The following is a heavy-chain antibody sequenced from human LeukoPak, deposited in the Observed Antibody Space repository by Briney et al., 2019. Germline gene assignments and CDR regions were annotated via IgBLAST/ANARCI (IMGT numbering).Heavy chain of an antibody. CDR1: GSPFPTYS. D-gene: IGHD3-22*01. V-gene: IGHV7-4-1*02. CDR2: INTNTGNP. J-gene: IGHJ5*02. Sequence: ASVKVSSKASGSPFPTYSMNWVRQAPGQGLGGRGWINTNTGNPTYAQGFTGRFAFSLDTSVSTAYLQINSLRAEDTAVYFCARDLGYDSSGYYVAWGQGTLVTVSS. CDR3: ARDLGYDSSGYYVA.